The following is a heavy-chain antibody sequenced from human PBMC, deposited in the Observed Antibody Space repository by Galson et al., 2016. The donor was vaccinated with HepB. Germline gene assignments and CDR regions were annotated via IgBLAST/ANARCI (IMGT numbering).Heavy chain of an antibody. CDR2: ITSSGRFI. V-gene: IGHV3-21*06. CDR3: ARDRDFDSSGHYRSYGYFDI. D-gene: IGHD3-22*01. CDR1: GFSLADYG. J-gene: IGHJ2*01. Sequence: SLRLSCAVSGFSLADYGISWVRQAPGKGLEWVACITSSGRFIFYADSLKGRLNISKDIAKSSVYLEMTGLGAEDTAVYYCARDRDFDSSGHYRSYGYFDIWGRGMPVIVSS.